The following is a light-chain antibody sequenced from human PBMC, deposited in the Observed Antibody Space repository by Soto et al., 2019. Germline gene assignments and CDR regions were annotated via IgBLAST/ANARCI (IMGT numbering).Light chain of an antibody. Sequence: EIVLTQSPGTLSLSPGERATLSCRASQSVSSSYLAWYQQKPGQAPRLLIYDASSRATGIPDRFSGSGSGTDFTLTISRLEPEDFAVYYCQQYGTSPIFTFGHGTKVDIK. V-gene: IGKV3-20*01. J-gene: IGKJ3*01. CDR2: DAS. CDR1: QSVSSSY. CDR3: QQYGTSPIFT.